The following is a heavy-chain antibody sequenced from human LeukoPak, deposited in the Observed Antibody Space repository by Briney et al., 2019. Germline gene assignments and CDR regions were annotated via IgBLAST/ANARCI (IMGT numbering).Heavy chain of an antibody. Sequence: PGGSLRLSCAASGFTFSSYGMHWVRQAPGKGLEWVSFIRYDGSNEYYADSVRGRFTISRDNSKNTLYLQMNSLRAEDTAVYYCAKEGRDDYVWGSSYFDYWGQGTLVTVSS. CDR2: IRYDGSNE. D-gene: IGHD3-16*01. J-gene: IGHJ4*02. V-gene: IGHV3-30*02. CDR1: GFTFSSYG. CDR3: AKEGRDDYVWGSSYFDY.